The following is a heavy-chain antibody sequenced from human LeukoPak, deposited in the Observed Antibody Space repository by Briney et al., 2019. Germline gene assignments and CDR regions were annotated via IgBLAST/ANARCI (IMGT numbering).Heavy chain of an antibody. V-gene: IGHV3-7*03. CDR3: ARARYSSSIDY. CDR2: IKQDGSEK. D-gene: IGHD6-13*01. CDR1: AFIFSGHW. Sequence: GGSLRLSCEASAFIFSGHWLNWVRRAPGKGLEWVANIKQDGSEKYYVDSVKGRFTISRDNAKNSLYLQMNSLRAEDTAVYYCARARYSSSIDYWGQGTLVTVSS. J-gene: IGHJ4*02.